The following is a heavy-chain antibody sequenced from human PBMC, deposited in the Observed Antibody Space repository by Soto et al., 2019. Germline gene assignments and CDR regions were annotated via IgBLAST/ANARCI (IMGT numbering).Heavy chain of an antibody. CDR1: GFTFSFYA. Sequence: EVQLLESGGGLVQPGGSLRLSCAASGFTFSFYAMSWVRQAPGKGLERVSAISGSGGSTYDADSVKGRFTLSRANSTNTLYLQMNSLRAGETAVYYCTKRRRAGASIYAYYDGMDVWGQGTTVTVAS. V-gene: IGHV3-23*01. CDR3: TKRRRAGASIYAYYDGMDV. J-gene: IGHJ6*02. CDR2: ISGSGGST. D-gene: IGHD3-3*01.